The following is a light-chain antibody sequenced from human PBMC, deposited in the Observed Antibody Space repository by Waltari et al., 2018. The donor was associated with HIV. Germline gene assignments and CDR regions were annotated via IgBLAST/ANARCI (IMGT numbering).Light chain of an antibody. CDR1: SLRSYY. J-gene: IGLJ2*01. V-gene: IGLV3-19*01. CDR2: GKN. CDR3: NSRDNSGNHLV. Sequence: SSELTQDPAVSVALGQTVRITCQGASLRSYYASWYQQKPGQAPVLVIYGKNNRPSGIPDRFSGSSSGNTASLTITGAQAEDEADYYCNSRDNSGNHLVFGGGTKLTVL.